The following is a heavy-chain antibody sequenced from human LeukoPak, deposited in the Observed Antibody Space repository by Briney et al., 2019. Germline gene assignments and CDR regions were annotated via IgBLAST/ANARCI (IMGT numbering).Heavy chain of an antibody. J-gene: IGHJ4*02. CDR3: TKVGLSGLFDY. V-gene: IGHV4-59*01. CDR2: IYYDGST. CDR1: GVSINDFY. D-gene: IGHD3-10*01. Sequence: SETLSLTCTVSGVSINDFYWSWIRQSPGNGLEWIGYIYYDGSTDYNPSLKSRVTMSIDTSRSQFSLKLNSVTAADTAVYYCTKVGLSGLFDYWGQGALVTVSS.